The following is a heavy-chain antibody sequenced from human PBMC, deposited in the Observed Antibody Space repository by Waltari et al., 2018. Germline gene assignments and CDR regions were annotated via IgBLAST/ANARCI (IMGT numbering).Heavy chain of an antibody. CDR3: ARDAEYSSGWFPGY. Sequence: EVQLVESGGGLVQPGGSLRLSCAASGFTVSSHYMSWVRQAPGKGLEWVSVIYSGGSTYYADSVKGRFTISRDNSKNTLYLQMNSLRAEDTAVYYCARDAEYSSGWFPGYWGQGTLVTVSS. CDR1: GFTVSSHY. D-gene: IGHD6-19*01. J-gene: IGHJ4*02. CDR2: IYSGGST. V-gene: IGHV3-66*02.